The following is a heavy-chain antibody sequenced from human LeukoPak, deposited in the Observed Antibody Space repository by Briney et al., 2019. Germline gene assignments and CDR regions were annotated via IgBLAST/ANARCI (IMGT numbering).Heavy chain of an antibody. J-gene: IGHJ4*02. D-gene: IGHD2-2*01. CDR1: GFNSSTYA. V-gene: IGHV3-30*04. CDR3: AKRGSCTSTSCLSTAFDY. CDR2: ISDDGSNK. Sequence: GGFLRLSCVPTGFNSSTYAMHWVRQAPGKGLGWVAVISDDGSNKFYADSVKGRFTISRDNSKNTLSLQMNSLRAEDTAVYYCAKRGSCTSTSCLSTAFDYWGQGTLVTVSS.